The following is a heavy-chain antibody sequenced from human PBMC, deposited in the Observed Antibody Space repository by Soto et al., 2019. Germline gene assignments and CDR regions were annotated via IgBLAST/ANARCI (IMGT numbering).Heavy chain of an antibody. Sequence: QVQLVQSGAEVKKPGSSVKVSCKASGGTFSSYAISWVRQAPGQGLEWMGGIIPIFGTANYAQKFQGRVTITADASTSTAYMELSSLRSEDTAVYYCARGDIVVVVAATPVYYYYGMDVWGQGTTVTVSS. CDR1: GGTFSSYA. CDR2: IIPIFGTA. D-gene: IGHD2-15*01. J-gene: IGHJ6*02. CDR3: ARGDIVVVVAATPVYYYYGMDV. V-gene: IGHV1-69*12.